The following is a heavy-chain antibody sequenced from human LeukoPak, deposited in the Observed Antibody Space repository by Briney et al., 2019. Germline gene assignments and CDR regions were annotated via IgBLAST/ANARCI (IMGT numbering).Heavy chain of an antibody. CDR2: IDPASGIT. Sequence: ASVKVSCKASGYIFSDYWIHWVRQAPGRGLECLGWIDPASGITNQPQKFQGRITVTRDTSASTVCVDLTGLTTDDTALYYCARVGAPGGLRPYHYYYWGQGTLVTVSS. V-gene: IGHV1-2*02. J-gene: IGHJ4*02. D-gene: IGHD3-16*01. CDR1: GYIFSDYW. CDR3: ARVGAPGGLRPYHYYY.